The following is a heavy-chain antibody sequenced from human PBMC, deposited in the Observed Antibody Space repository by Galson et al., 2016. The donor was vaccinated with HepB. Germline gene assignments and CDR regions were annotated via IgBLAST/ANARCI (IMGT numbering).Heavy chain of an antibody. Sequence: TLSLTCTVSGGSISNHYWTWIRQTPGQGLEWIGYIYYTGTPKYNPSLKSRVTISLDTSKKQFSLNLSSLTAADTAVYYCARALGRQGATSNTFDIWGQGTMVIVSS. J-gene: IGHJ3*02. D-gene: IGHD5-12*01. CDR2: IYYTGTP. CDR1: GGSISNHY. V-gene: IGHV4-59*11. CDR3: ARALGRQGATSNTFDI.